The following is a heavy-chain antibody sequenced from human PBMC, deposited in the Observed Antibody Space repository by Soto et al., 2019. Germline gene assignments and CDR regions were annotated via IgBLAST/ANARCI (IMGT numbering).Heavy chain of an antibody. J-gene: IGHJ6*02. CDR1: GAPFTPYS. Sequence: QVLLRQWGAGLLRPSETLSLTCGVSGAPFTPYSWNWIRQPPGGGLGGVGEVHHWWGTSYNASFKSRVTISLDTSSVQFSLHLAAMTAADTAVYYCARGWGATGYTSGWQRVAYYHSALDVWGQGTAVTVSS. CDR3: ARGWGATGYTSGWQRVAYYHSALDV. CDR2: VHHWWGT. V-gene: IGHV4-34*01. D-gene: IGHD6-19*01.